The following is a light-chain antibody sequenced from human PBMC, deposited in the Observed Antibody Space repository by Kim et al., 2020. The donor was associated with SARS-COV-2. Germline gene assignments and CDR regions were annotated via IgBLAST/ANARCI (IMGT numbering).Light chain of an antibody. CDR2: DNN. J-gene: IGLJ2*01. Sequence: QSVLTQPPSVSAAPGQKVAISCSGSNSNSGSNSVSWYQQLPGAAPQLLIYDNNQRPSGIPDRFSGSKSDTSATLDITGLQTGDEADYYCGTWDTSLNVLLFGGGTQLTVL. CDR3: GTWDTSLNVLL. CDR1: NSNSGSNS. V-gene: IGLV1-51*01.